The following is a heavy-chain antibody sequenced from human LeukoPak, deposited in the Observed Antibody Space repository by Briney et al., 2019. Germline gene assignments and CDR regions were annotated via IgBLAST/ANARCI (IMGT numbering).Heavy chain of an antibody. CDR1: GGAIISSAYY. CDR3: ARQGGSPDWFDP. V-gene: IGHV4-39*01. Sequence: SETLSLTCTVSGGAIISSAYYWGWVRQPPGKGLEWIGSIYYSGSAYYNPSLKSRVTISVHTSKNQSSLNLTSVTATDTAVYYCARQGGSPDWFDPWGQGTLVIVSS. CDR2: IYYSGSA. J-gene: IGHJ5*02. D-gene: IGHD1-26*01.